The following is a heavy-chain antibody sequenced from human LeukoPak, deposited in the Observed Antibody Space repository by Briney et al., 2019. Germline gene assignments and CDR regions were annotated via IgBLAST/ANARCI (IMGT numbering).Heavy chain of an antibody. Sequence: GGSLRLSCAASAFTFSNYAMHWVRQAPGKGLEYVSGISYNGGSTYYANSVKGRFTISRDNSKNTLFLQMGSLRAEDMAVYYCARWLYGMDVWGQGTTVTVSS. CDR3: ARWLYGMDV. J-gene: IGHJ6*02. CDR1: AFTFSNYA. CDR2: ISYNGGST. D-gene: IGHD5-12*01. V-gene: IGHV3-64*01.